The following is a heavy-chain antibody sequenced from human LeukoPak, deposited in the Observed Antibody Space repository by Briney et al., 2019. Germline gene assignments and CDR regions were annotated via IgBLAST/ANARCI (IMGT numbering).Heavy chain of an antibody. D-gene: IGHD3-3*01. CDR2: INHSGST. Sequence: SETLSLTCAVYGGSFSGYYWSWIRQPPGKGLEWIGEINHSGSTNYNPSLKSRVTISVDTSKNQFSLKLSSVTAADTAVYYCARGSDWFDPWGQGTLVTVSS. CDR1: GGSFSGYY. CDR3: ARGSDWFDP. J-gene: IGHJ5*02. V-gene: IGHV4-34*01.